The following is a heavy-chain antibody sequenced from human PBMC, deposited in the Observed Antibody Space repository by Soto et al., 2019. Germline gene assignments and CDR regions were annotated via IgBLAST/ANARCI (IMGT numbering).Heavy chain of an antibody. J-gene: IGHJ4*02. CDR3: ARHHVRGRTIAGAAEF. Sequence: QVQLQQWGAGLLKPSETLSLTCAVYGGSLSGYYWSWIRQPPGKALEWIGEINHSGNTNYNPYLNSRVTISVDTSKNHLFLNLSSVTAADTAMYYCARHHVRGRTIAGAAEFWGQGTLVTVSS. D-gene: IGHD1-26*01. V-gene: IGHV4-34*01. CDR1: GGSLSGYY. CDR2: INHSGNT.